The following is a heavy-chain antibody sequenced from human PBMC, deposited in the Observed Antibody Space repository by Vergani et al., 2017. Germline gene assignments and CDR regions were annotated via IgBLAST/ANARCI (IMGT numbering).Heavy chain of an antibody. J-gene: IGHJ3*02. CDR1: GFTFGDYA. D-gene: IGHD2-21*02. V-gene: IGHV3-49*04. CDR3: AREMTYDTFDI. Sequence: EVQLLESGGGLVQPGRSLRLSCTASGFTFGDYAMSWVRQAPGKGLEWVGFIRSKAYGGTTEYAASVKGRFTISRDNAKNSLYLQMNSLRAEDTAVYFCAREMTYDTFDIWGQGTMVTVSA. CDR2: IRSKAYGGTT.